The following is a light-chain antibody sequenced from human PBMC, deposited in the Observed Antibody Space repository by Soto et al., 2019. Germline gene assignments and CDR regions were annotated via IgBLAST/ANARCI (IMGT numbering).Light chain of an antibody. Sequence: QSAVTQPACASGCPGQSITISCSGTSSDIGAYDHVAWFQQFPGKTPKLIIYSVSNRPSGVSYRFSGSKSGNTASLTISGLQAEDEADYYCISYTVSRSYVFGTGTKVTVL. CDR2: SVS. CDR3: ISYTVSRSYV. CDR1: SSDIGAYDH. V-gene: IGLV2-14*01. J-gene: IGLJ1*01.